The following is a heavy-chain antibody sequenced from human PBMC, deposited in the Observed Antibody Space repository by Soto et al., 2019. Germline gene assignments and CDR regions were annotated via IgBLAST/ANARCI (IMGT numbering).Heavy chain of an antibody. V-gene: IGHV1-46*01. CDR1: GYSFTSYS. Sequence: QVQLVQSGAEVKKPGASVKVSCKASGYSFTSYSLHWVRQAPGQGLEWVGRINPSGGSTHYSQKFQRRVSLTRDTSSSTAYMELRSLKSDDTAVYYCARDWGMGCNGGSCYANWFDPWGQGTLVTVSS. D-gene: IGHD2-15*01. CDR2: INPSGGST. J-gene: IGHJ5*02. CDR3: ARDWGMGCNGGSCYANWFDP.